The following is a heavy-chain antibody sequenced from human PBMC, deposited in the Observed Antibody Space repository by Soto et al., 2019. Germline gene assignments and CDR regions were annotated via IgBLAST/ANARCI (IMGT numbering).Heavy chain of an antibody. CDR2: INPTSGGT. V-gene: IGHV1-2*02. J-gene: IGHJ4*02. CDR3: ARGYCSSSGCSHYFDY. Sequence: QVQLVQSGAEVKKPGASVKVSCKASGYTFTSYYMHWVRQAPGQGLEWMALINPTSGGTNYAQKFQGRVTMTWDTSISTAYMELSRLRSDDTAIYYCARGYCSSSGCSHYFDYWGQGTLVTVSS. D-gene: IGHD2-2*01. CDR1: GYTFTSYY.